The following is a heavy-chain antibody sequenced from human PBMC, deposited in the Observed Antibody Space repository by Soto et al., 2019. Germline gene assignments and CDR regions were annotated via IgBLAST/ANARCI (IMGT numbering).Heavy chain of an antibody. CDR2: ISGSGGST. J-gene: IGHJ6*02. Sequence: PVGSLRLSCAASGFTFSSYAMSWVRQAPGKGLEWVSAISGSGGSTYYADSVKGRFTISRDNSKNTLYLQMNSLRAEDTAVYYCAKEQPGSSWHLRDYYGMDVWGQGTTVTVSS. CDR1: GFTFSSYA. CDR3: AKEQPGSSWHLRDYYGMDV. V-gene: IGHV3-23*01. D-gene: IGHD6-13*01.